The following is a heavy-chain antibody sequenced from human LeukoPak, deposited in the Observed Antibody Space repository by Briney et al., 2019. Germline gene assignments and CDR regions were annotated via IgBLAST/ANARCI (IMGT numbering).Heavy chain of an antibody. V-gene: IGHV3-7*01. Sequence: GGSLRLSCAVSGFTFSSYWMSWVRQAPGKGLEWVANIKQDGTEIYYVDSARGRFTISRDNAKNSLYLQMNSLRAEDTAGYYCARDSGTWSWSGGYFDYWGQGTLVTVSS. J-gene: IGHJ4*02. CDR1: GFTFSSYW. CDR2: IKQDGTEI. D-gene: IGHD3-10*01. CDR3: ARDSGTWSWSGGYFDY.